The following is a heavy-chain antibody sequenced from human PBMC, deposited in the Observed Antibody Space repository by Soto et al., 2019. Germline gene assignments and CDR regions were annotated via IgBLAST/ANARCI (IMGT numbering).Heavy chain of an antibody. CDR3: AKIGSSGWHVGFDY. D-gene: IGHD6-19*01. CDR1: GFPFSSYA. CDR2: ISGSGGST. J-gene: IGHJ4*02. Sequence: WGSVRLSCAASGFPFSSYAMSWVRQAPGKGLEWVSSISGSGGSTYYADSVKGRFTISRDNSKNTLYLQMNSLRAEDTAVYYCAKIGSSGWHVGFDYWGQGTLVTVSS. V-gene: IGHV3-23*01.